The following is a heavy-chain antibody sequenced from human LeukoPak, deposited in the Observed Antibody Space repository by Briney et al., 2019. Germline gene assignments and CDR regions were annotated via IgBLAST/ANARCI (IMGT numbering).Heavy chain of an antibody. J-gene: IGHJ4*02. D-gene: IGHD2-21*01. Sequence: GASVKVSCKASGYTFTGHYILWVRQAPGQGLEWMGWINLISGGTNFAAKFQGRVTLTRDTSISTVHMELTTLTSDDTALYYCAVAPGDYWGQGTPVSVSA. V-gene: IGHV1-2*02. CDR3: AVAPGDY. CDR2: INLISGGT. CDR1: GYTFTGHY.